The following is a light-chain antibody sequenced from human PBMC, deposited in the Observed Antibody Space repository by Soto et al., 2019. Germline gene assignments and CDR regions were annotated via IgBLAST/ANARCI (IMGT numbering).Light chain of an antibody. CDR2: EVS. Sequence: QSVLTQPASVSGSPGQSITISCTGTSRGVGGYNYVSGYQQLPGKAPKLMIYEVSNRPSGVSNRFSGSKSGNTASLTISGLQAEDEADYYCSSYTSSCTYVVGTWTKVTVL. CDR1: SRGVGGYNY. V-gene: IGLV2-14*01. CDR3: SSYTSSCTYV. J-gene: IGLJ1*01.